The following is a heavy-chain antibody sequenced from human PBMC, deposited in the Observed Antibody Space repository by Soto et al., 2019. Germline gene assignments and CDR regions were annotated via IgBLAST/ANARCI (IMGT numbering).Heavy chain of an antibody. V-gene: IGHV1-8*01. CDR1: GYSFTSYD. Sequence: ASVKVSCKASGYSFTSYDVNWVRQATGQGLEWMGWMNPNSGNTAFAEKFQGRVTMTRDTPISTAYMELSRLRSEDTAVYYCGRVQNGHSNGYYYGMDVWGQGTTVTVSS. CDR2: MNPNSGNT. CDR3: GRVQNGHSNGYYYGMDV. J-gene: IGHJ6*02. D-gene: IGHD4-4*01.